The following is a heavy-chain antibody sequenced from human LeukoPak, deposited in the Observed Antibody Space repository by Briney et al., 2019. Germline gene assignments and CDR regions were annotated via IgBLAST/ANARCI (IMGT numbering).Heavy chain of an antibody. V-gene: IGHV3-7*01. Sequence: GGSLRLSCAASGFTFSSSWMTWVRQPPGKGPEWGANIKQDGSEQYYVDSVKGRFTVSRDNAKNSLFLQMNSLRAEDTAVYYCASVRAPGDEILPGYYLAAFDMWGQGTMVTVSS. CDR2: IKQDGSEQ. CDR1: GFTFSSSW. J-gene: IGHJ3*02. CDR3: ASVRAPGDEILPGYYLAAFDM. D-gene: IGHD3-9*01.